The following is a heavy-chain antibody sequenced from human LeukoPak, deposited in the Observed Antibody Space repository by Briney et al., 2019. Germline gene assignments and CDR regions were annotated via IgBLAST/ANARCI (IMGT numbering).Heavy chain of an antibody. Sequence: SETLSLTCTVSGGSISSYYWGWIRQPPGKGLEWIGSIYYSGSTNYNPSLKSRVTISVDTSKNQFSLKLSSVTAADTAVYYCARGNGSGWYEAGFDYWGQGTLVTVSS. CDR3: ARGNGSGWYEAGFDY. CDR2: IYYSGST. J-gene: IGHJ4*02. D-gene: IGHD6-19*01. CDR1: GGSISSYY. V-gene: IGHV4-59*01.